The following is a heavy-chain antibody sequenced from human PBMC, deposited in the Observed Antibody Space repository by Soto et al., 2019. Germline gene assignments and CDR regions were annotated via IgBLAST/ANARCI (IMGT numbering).Heavy chain of an antibody. Sequence: QITLKESGPTLVTPTQTLALTCTFSGFSLSTSGVGVAWIRQPPEKALEWLAVIYWDNDKRYSPSLKNRLTITKDTSRNQVVLVMSNMDPVDTATYYCVHRQGGSGIDWNAGYFDPWGPGTLVTVSS. V-gene: IGHV2-5*02. CDR2: IYWDNDK. CDR3: VHRQGGSGIDWNAGYFDP. CDR1: GFSLSTSGVG. D-gene: IGHD6-13*01. J-gene: IGHJ5*02.